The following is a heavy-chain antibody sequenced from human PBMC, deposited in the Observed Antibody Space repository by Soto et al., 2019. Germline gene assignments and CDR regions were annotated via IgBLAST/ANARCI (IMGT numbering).Heavy chain of an antibody. V-gene: IGHV1-18*01. CDR2: ISAYNGNT. J-gene: IGHJ4*02. CDR1: GHTFTSYG. Sequence: GASVKVSCKASGHTFTSYGISWVRQAPGQGLEWMGWISAYNGNTNYAQKLQGRVTMTTDTSTSTAYMELRSLRSDDTTVYYCARDNYPSPIAVAGTGVDYWGQGTLVTVSS. CDR3: ARDNYPSPIAVAGTGVDY. D-gene: IGHD6-19*01.